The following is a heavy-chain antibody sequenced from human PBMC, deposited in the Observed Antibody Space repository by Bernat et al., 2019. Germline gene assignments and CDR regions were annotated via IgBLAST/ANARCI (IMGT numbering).Heavy chain of an antibody. Sequence: QVQLVQSGAEVKIPGSSVKVSCKASGGTFSSYAIGWVRQAPGQGLEWMGGIIPIFGTPNYAQKFQGRVTITADESTSTAYMELSSLRSDDTAVYYCARPQEGMTTDHSAFDPWGQGTLVTVSS. J-gene: IGHJ5*02. CDR1: GGTFSSYA. CDR2: IIPIFGTP. V-gene: IGHV1-69*01. D-gene: IGHD4-11*01. CDR3: ARPQEGMTTDHSAFDP.